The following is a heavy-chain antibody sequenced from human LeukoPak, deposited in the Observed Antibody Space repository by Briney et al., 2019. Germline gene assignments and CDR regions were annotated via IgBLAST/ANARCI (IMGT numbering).Heavy chain of an antibody. V-gene: IGHV1-3*01. CDR3: TIGLAGDWDAFDI. CDR1: GYTLTTCA. D-gene: IGHD6-19*01. Sequence: ASVKVSCKTSGYTLTTCAVHWVRQAPGQRPEWMGWIHADSGNTKYSQKLQGRVAIARDTSASTIYMELTSLRIEDTAVYFCTIGLAGDWDAFDIWGLGTMVTVSS. J-gene: IGHJ3*02. CDR2: IHADSGNT.